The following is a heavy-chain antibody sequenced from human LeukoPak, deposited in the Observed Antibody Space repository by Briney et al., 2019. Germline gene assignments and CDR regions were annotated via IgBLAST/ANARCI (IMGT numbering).Heavy chain of an antibody. CDR2: INHRGRT. V-gene: IGHV4-34*01. J-gene: IGHJ4*02. D-gene: IGHD4-17*01. CDR1: GESFNDYY. CDR3: ARVDYGDYSKDFDY. Sequence: SETLSLTCAVYGESFNDYYWRWVRQPPGKGLEWIGEINHRGRTNYNPSLKSRVTISVDTSKNQFSLRLSSVTAADTAMYYCARVDYGDYSKDFDYWGQGILVTVSS.